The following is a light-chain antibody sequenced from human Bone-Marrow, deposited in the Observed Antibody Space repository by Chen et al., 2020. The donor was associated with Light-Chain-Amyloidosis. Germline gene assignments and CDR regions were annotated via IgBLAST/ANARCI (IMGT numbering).Light chain of an antibody. CDR2: EVT. J-gene: IGLJ1*01. CDR3: SSYTITNTLV. CDR1: SSDVGGDNH. V-gene: IGLV2-14*01. Sequence: QPALTQPASVSGSPGQSITISSTGTSSDVGGDNHVSWYQQHPDKAPKLMIYEVTNRPSWVPDRFSGSKSDNTASLTISGLQTEDEADYFCSSYTITNTLVFGSGTRVTVL.